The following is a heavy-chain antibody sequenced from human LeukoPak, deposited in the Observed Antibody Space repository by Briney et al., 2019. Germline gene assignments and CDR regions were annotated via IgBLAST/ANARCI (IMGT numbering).Heavy chain of an antibody. Sequence: SETLSLTCTVSGASISSYYWSWIRQPPGKGLEWIGYIYGSGNTNYNPSLKSRVTMSIDTSKNQFSLMLTSVTAADTATYYCARETSLAGFASGLGFNYWGQGILVTVSS. D-gene: IGHD6-19*01. CDR2: IYGSGNT. CDR1: GASISSYY. J-gene: IGHJ4*02. V-gene: IGHV4-59*01. CDR3: ARETSLAGFASGLGFNY.